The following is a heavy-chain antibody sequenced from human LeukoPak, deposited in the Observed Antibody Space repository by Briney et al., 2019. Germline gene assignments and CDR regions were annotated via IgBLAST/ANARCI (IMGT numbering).Heavy chain of an antibody. J-gene: IGHJ6*02. Sequence: GGSLRLSGAASGFTFSSYAMHWVRQAPGKGLEYVSAISSNGGSTYYANSVKGRFTISRDNSKNTLYLQMGSLRAEDMAVYYCARGPYSSSKYYYYYGMDVWGQGTTVTVSS. V-gene: IGHV3-64*01. D-gene: IGHD6-6*01. CDR1: GFTFSSYA. CDR3: ARGPYSSSKYYYYYGMDV. CDR2: ISSNGGST.